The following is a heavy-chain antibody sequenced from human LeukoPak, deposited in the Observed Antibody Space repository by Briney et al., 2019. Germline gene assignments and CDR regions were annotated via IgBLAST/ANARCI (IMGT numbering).Heavy chain of an antibody. CDR2: ISSSSSYI. D-gene: IGHD3-10*01. CDR3: ARDNGGWFDS. Sequence: GGSLRLSCAASGFTFSSYSMNWVRQAPGKGLEWVSSISSSSSYIYYADSVKGRFPISRDNAKNSLYLQMNSLRAEDTAVYYCARDNGGWFDSWGRGTLVTVSS. CDR1: GFTFSSYS. V-gene: IGHV3-21*01. J-gene: IGHJ5*01.